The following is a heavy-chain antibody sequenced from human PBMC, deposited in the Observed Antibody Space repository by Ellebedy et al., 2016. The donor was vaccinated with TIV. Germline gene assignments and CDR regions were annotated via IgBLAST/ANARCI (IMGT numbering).Heavy chain of an antibody. J-gene: IGHJ6*03. Sequence: SETLSLTXTVSGGSITSSSYFWGWIRQPPGKGPEWIGSFYYGGSTFYNPTLKSRTTISVDTSDNQFSLRLSSMTAADSAVYFCVMVKPSAHYFSMDVWGNGTTVTVSS. D-gene: IGHD2-21*01. CDR1: GGSITSSSYF. CDR2: FYYGGST. V-gene: IGHV4-39*01. CDR3: VMVKPSAHYFSMDV.